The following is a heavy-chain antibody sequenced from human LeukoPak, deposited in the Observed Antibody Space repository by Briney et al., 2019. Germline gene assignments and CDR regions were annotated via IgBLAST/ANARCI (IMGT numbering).Heavy chain of an antibody. J-gene: IGHJ4*02. CDR2: INPNSGGT. D-gene: IGHD2-2*01. Sequence: ASVKVSCKASGYTFTGYYMHWVRQAPGQGLEWMGWINPNSGGTNYAQKFQGRVTMTRDTSISTAYMGLSRLRSDDAAVYYCARLHCSSTSCYDYWGQGTLVTVSS. CDR1: GYTFTGYY. CDR3: ARLHCSSTSCYDY. V-gene: IGHV1-2*02.